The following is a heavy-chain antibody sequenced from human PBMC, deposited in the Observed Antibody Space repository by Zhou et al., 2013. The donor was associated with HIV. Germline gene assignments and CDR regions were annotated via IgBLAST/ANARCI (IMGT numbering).Heavy chain of an antibody. Sequence: QVQLVQSGAEVKKPGSSVKVSCKASGGTFSSNGITWVRQAPGQGLEWMGRIIPIFGTANYAQTFQDRVTITADKSTSTAYMQLSDSRSEDDGRRIIVARKGYGGRLGYVTWGR. V-gene: IGHV1-69*13. D-gene: IGHD4-4*01. J-gene: IGHJ2*01. CDR1: GGTFSSNG. CDR2: IIPIFGTA. CDR3: ARKGYGGRLGYVT.